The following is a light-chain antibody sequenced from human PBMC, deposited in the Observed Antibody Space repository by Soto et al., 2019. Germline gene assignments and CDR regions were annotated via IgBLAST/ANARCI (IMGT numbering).Light chain of an antibody. CDR1: QGISNY. V-gene: IGKV1-27*01. J-gene: IGKJ3*01. Sequence: DIQMTQSPSSLSASVGDRVTITCRASQGISNYLAWYQQKPGKVPKLLIYAASTLQSGVPSRFSGSGSGTDFNLTISSLQPEDVATYYCQKYNSALIFTFGPGTKVDIK. CDR2: AAS. CDR3: QKYNSALIFT.